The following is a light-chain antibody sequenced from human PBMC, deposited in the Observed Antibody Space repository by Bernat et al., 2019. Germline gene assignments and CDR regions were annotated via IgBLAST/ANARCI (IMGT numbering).Light chain of an antibody. CDR3: CSYTTSHTLV. Sequence: QSALTQPASVSGSPGQSITISCTGTSGDVGHYNLVSWYQQHPAKAPKLIIYEVNKRPSGVSYRFSASKSDNTASLTISGLQAEDEADYYCCSYTTSHTLVFGGGTKLTVL. J-gene: IGLJ3*02. V-gene: IGLV2-23*02. CDR1: SGDVGHYNL. CDR2: EVN.